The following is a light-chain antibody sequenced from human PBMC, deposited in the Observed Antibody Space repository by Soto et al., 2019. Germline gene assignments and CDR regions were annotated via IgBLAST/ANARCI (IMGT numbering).Light chain of an antibody. J-gene: IGKJ5*01. CDR1: ESVDRY. CDR2: DAF. Sequence: VLTQSPDVLSLSPGQTATLSCRASESVDRYVAWYQQKVGQAPRLLIYDAFTRATGVAARFSGSGSATDFTLTISSLEPEDFAVYYCQQRNVWPPITFGQGTRLEIK. V-gene: IGKV3-11*01. CDR3: QQRNVWPPIT.